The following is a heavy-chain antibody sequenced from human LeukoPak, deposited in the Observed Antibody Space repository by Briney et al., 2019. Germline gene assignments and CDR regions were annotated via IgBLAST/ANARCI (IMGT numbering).Heavy chain of an antibody. CDR2: ISSSGSTI. CDR1: GFPFSSYS. J-gene: IGHJ4*02. Sequence: AGSLRLSCAASGFPFSSYSMTWVRQAPGKGLEWVSYISSSGSTIYYLASVRGGFTVSRDNAMSSLFLQMARPRAEDTAVYFCVRVKGTYFEFWGQGTLVTVSS. D-gene: IGHD1-1*01. CDR3: VRVKGTYFEF. V-gene: IGHV3-48*01.